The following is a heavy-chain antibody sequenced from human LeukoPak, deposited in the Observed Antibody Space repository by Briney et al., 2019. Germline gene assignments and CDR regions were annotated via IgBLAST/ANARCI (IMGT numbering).Heavy chain of an antibody. Sequence: GESLKISCQGSGYSFTSYWIGWVRQMPGKGLEWMGIIYPGDSDTRYSPSFQGQVTISADKSISTAYLQWSSLKASDTAMYYCARLFGRDFWSGYYPYYFDYWGQGTLVTVSS. CDR2: IYPGDSDT. D-gene: IGHD3-3*01. CDR1: GYSFTSYW. V-gene: IGHV5-51*01. J-gene: IGHJ4*02. CDR3: ARLFGRDFWSGYYPYYFDY.